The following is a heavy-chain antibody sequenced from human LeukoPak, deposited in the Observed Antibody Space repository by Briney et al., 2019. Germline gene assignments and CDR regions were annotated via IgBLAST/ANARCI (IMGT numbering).Heavy chain of an antibody. V-gene: IGHV3-23*01. Sequence: GGSLRLSCAASGFTFSSYAMSWVRQAPGKGLEWVSAISGSGGSTYYADSVKGRFTISGDNSKNTLYLQMNSLRAEDTAVYYCAKTKISSGYLPRDWGQGTLVTVSS. CDR2: ISGSGGST. D-gene: IGHD3-22*01. CDR1: GFTFSSYA. CDR3: AKTKISSGYLPRD. J-gene: IGHJ4*02.